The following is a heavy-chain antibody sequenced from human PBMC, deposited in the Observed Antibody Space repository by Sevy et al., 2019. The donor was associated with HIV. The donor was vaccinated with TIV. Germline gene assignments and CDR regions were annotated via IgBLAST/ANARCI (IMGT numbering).Heavy chain of an antibody. CDR2: INNDGTYI. CDR3: VRDGGDECGAGSYYGPFDY. Sequence: GGSLRLSCVVSGFNFRDYSVNWVRQAPGKGLEWVSSINNDGTYIFYGDSVQGRLTVSRDKAKNSLYLHMNSLRADDSAVYYCVRDGGDECGAGSYYGPFDYWGRGTLVTVSS. V-gene: IGHV3-21*06. J-gene: IGHJ4*02. D-gene: IGHD3-10*01. CDR1: GFNFRDYS.